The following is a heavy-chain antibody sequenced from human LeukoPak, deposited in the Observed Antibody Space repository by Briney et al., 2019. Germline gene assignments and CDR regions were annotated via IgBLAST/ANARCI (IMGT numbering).Heavy chain of an antibody. D-gene: IGHD7-27*01. Sequence: PGRSLRLSCAASGFTFTNYWMSWVRQAPGKGLEWVANIKQDGSEKYYVASVMGRFTISRDNAKNSLFLQMNSLRAEDTAVYYCATWGPDYWGQGTLVTVSS. CDR3: ATWGPDY. CDR1: GFTFTNYW. CDR2: IKQDGSEK. V-gene: IGHV3-7*01. J-gene: IGHJ4*02.